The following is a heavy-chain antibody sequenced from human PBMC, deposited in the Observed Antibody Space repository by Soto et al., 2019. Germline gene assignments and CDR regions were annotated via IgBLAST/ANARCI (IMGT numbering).Heavy chain of an antibody. J-gene: IGHJ5*01. CDR2: VHFSGHS. V-gene: IGHV4-4*02. CDR3: ARVRQGCSANNCYFDP. Sequence: QVHLQESGPGLVAPSGTLSLTCTLSGGSVRAPDWWNWVRQSPDKGLEWIAEVHFSGHSNFNPSLRCRVSVSIDSSKNQFYLNLNSVTAADTAIYYCARVRQGCSANNCYFDPWGQGTQVTISS. CDR1: GGSVRAPDW. D-gene: IGHD1-1*01.